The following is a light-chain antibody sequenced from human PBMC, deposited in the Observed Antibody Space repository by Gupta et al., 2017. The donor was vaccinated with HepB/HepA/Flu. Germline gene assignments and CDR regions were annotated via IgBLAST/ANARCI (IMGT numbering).Light chain of an antibody. CDR2: KDT. Sequence: SYELTQPPSVSVSPGQTARITCSGDALPKQYAYWYQQKPGQAPVLVIYKDTERPSGIPERFSGSNSGTTVTLTISGVQAGEEADYYCQSADSRCSFRVFGGGTKLTVL. V-gene: IGLV3-25*02. CDR1: ALPKQY. J-gene: IGLJ3*02. CDR3: QSADSRCSFRV.